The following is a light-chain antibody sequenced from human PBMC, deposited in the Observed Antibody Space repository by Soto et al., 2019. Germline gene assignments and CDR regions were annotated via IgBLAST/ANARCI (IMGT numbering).Light chain of an antibody. CDR2: DAS. V-gene: IGKV3-11*01. CDR1: QSVSGY. CDR3: QQRSNWPST. Sequence: EIVLTQSPATLSLSPGNRATLSCRASQSVSGYFAWYQQKPGQAPRLLIYDASNRATGIPARFSGSGSGTDFTLTITGLEPEDFAVYYCQQRSNWPSTFGGGTKVEI. J-gene: IGKJ4*01.